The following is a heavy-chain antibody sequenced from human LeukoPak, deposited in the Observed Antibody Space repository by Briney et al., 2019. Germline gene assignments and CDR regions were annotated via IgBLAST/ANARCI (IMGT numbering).Heavy chain of an antibody. V-gene: IGHV1-18*01. D-gene: IGHD4-17*01. CDR3: ARDLDGDQLLDY. Sequence: ASVKVSYKASGYTFTSYGISWVRQAPGQGLEWMGWISAYNGNTNYAQKLQGRVTMTTDTSTSTAYMELRSLRSDDTAVYYCARDLDGDQLLDYWGQGTLVTVSS. J-gene: IGHJ4*02. CDR2: ISAYNGNT. CDR1: GYTFTSYG.